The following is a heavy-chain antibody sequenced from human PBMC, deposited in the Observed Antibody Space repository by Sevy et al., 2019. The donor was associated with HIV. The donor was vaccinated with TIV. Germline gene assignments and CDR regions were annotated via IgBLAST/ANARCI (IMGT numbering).Heavy chain of an antibody. V-gene: IGHV3-33*08. CDR2: IWYDGTIK. CDR3: ARGGGYCGGDCYSIDY. CDR1: GFTFSSYV. D-gene: IGHD2-21*02. Sequence: GGSLRLSCAASGFTFSSYVMHWVRQAPGKRLEWVALIWYDGTIKYYADSVKGRFTISRDNSKDRLFLQMNSLTPEDTAVYYCARGGGYCGGDCYSIDYWGQGALVTVSS. J-gene: IGHJ4*02.